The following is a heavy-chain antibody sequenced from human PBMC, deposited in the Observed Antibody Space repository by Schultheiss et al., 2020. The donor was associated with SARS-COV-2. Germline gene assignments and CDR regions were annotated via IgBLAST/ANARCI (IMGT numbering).Heavy chain of an antibody. J-gene: IGHJ6*02. V-gene: IGHV3-9*01. Sequence: GGSLRLSCAASEFTFDDYAIHWVRQAPGKGLEWVSGISWNSGSIGYADSVKGRFTISRDNAKNSLYLQMNSLRAEDTAVYYCARPTAGHMYGMDVWGQGTTVTVSS. D-gene: IGHD2-21*01. CDR3: ARPTAGHMYGMDV. CDR1: EFTFDDYA. CDR2: ISWNSGSI.